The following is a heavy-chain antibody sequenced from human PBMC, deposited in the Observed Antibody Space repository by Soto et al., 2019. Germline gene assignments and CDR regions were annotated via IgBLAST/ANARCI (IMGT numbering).Heavy chain of an antibody. CDR2: IYPGDADT. CDR1: GYTFAITR. CDR3: SKDRRITIVRAVLRAFDP. J-gene: IGHJ5*01. Sequence: GESMKFSCEGSGYTFAITRLGLVRPIPEKGLECMGMIYPGDADTRYSPSFQCQVTITINKSIATDYLQMNIMRAEATAVYDYSKDRRITIVRAVLRAFDPWGQGNLVTVSS. V-gene: IGHV5-51*01. D-gene: IGHD3-10*01.